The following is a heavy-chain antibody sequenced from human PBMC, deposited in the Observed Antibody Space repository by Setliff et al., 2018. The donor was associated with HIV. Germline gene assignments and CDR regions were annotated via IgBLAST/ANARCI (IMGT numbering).Heavy chain of an antibody. CDR3: ARLGYSGSLVGAFDI. V-gene: IGHV4-38-2*02. J-gene: IGHJ3*02. Sequence: PSETLSLTCTVSGYSISSGYYWGWIRQPQGKGLEWIGSIYHSGITYYNSSLKSRVTISVDTSKNQFSLNLTSVTAADPAVYYCARLGYSGSLVGAFDIWGQGTMVTVSS. CDR2: IYHSGIT. CDR1: GYSISSGYY. D-gene: IGHD1-26*01.